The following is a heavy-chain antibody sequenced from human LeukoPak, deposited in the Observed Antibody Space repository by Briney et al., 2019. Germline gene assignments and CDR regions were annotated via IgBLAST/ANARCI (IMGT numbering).Heavy chain of an antibody. CDR3: ARGGAGYSSSWQPDY. CDR2: IRYDGSNK. Sequence: GGSRRLSCAASGFTFSSYGMHWVRQAPGKGLEWVAFIRYDGSNKYYADSVKGRFTISRDNSKNTLYLQMNSLRAEDTAVYYCARGGAGYSSSWQPDYWGQGTLVTVSS. J-gene: IGHJ4*02. V-gene: IGHV3-30*02. D-gene: IGHD6-13*01. CDR1: GFTFSSYG.